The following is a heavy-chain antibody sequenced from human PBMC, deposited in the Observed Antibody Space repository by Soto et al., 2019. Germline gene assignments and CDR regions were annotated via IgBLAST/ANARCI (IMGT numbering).Heavy chain of an antibody. CDR3: ARDFDYGDYLDY. V-gene: IGHV3-30-3*01. Sequence: QVQLVESGGGVVKPGRSLRLSCAASGFTFSSYAMHWVRQAPGKGLEWVAVISYDGSNKYYADSVKGRFTISRDNSKNTLYLQMNSLRAEDTAVYYCARDFDYGDYLDYWGQGTLVTVSS. CDR1: GFTFSSYA. CDR2: ISYDGSNK. J-gene: IGHJ4*02. D-gene: IGHD4-17*01.